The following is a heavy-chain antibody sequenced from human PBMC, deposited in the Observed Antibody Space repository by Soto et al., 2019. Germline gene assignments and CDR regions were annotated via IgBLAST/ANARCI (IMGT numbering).Heavy chain of an antibody. CDR1: GYTFTSYC. J-gene: IGHJ5*02. Sequence: ASGKVSCDASGYTFTSYCMSWGRQCPGQGLEWMGWISAYNGNTNYAQKLQGRVTMTTDTSTSTAYMELRSLRSDDTAVYYCAFGRIAAADLAPFDPWGQGTLVTVSS. CDR2: ISAYNGNT. V-gene: IGHV1-18*04. CDR3: AFGRIAAADLAPFDP. D-gene: IGHD6-13*01.